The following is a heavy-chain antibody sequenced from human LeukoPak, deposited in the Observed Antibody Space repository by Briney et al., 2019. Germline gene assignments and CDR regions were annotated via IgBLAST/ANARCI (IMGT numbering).Heavy chain of an antibody. CDR3: ARDREVGATGYYFDY. V-gene: IGHV4-61*02. J-gene: IGHJ4*02. Sequence: PSQTLSLTCTVSGGSISSYSNYWSRIRQPAGKGLEWIGRIYSSGSTNYNPSLKSRVTISVDTSKNQFSLKLSAVTAADTAVYYCARDREVGATGYYFDYWGQGTLVTVSS. CDR1: GGSISSYSNY. CDR2: IYSSGST. D-gene: IGHD1-26*01.